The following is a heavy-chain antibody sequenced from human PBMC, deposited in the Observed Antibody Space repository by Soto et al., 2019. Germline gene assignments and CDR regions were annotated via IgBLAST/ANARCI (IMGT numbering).Heavy chain of an antibody. J-gene: IGHJ6*03. D-gene: IGHD3-3*01. CDR1: GFSLSTSGVG. V-gene: IGHV2-5*01. CDR2: IYWHDDK. CDR3: AHLNYDFWSGYYLSYYYYMDV. Sequence: QITLKESGPTLVKPTQTLTLTCTFSGFSLSTSGVGVGWIRQPPGKALEWLALIYWHDDKRYSPSLKSRLTITKDTSKNQVVLTMTNIDPVDTATYYCAHLNYDFWSGYYLSYYYYMDVWGKGTTFTVSS.